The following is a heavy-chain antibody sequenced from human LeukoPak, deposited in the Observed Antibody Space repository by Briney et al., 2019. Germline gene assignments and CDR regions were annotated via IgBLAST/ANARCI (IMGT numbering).Heavy chain of an antibody. CDR2: ISYDGSNK. J-gene: IGHJ6*02. CDR3: ANAGQRGVYGPYGLSYYYGMDV. V-gene: IGHV3-30*18. Sequence: PGGSLRLSCAASGFTFSSYGMHWVRQAPGKGLEWVAVISYDGSNKYYADSVKGRFTISRDNSKNTLYLQMNSLRAEDTAVYYCANAGQRGVYGPYGLSYYYGMDVWGQGTTVTVSS. CDR1: GFTFSSYG. D-gene: IGHD3-10*01.